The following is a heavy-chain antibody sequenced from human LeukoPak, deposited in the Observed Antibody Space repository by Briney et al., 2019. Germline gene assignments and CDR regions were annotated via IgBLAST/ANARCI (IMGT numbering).Heavy chain of an antibody. J-gene: IGHJ4*02. V-gene: IGHV1-18*01. CDR1: GGTFSSYA. Sequence: ASVKVSCKASGGTFSSYAISWVRQAPGQGLEWMGWISAYNGNTNYAQKLQGRVTMTTDTSTSTAYMELSSLRSEDTAVYYCARASRRIAAAGTGYWGQGTLVTVSS. CDR3: ARASRRIAAAGTGY. D-gene: IGHD6-13*01. CDR2: ISAYNGNT.